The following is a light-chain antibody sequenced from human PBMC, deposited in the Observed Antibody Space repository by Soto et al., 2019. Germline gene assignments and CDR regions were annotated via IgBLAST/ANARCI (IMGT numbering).Light chain of an antibody. J-gene: IGLJ2*01. CDR2: EVS. CDR1: SSDVGSYNR. CDR3: SSYTSSSTFVV. V-gene: IGLV2-18*02. Sequence: QSALTQPPSVSGSLGQSVTMSCTGSSSDVGSYNRVSWYQQPPGTAPKLMIYEVSNRPSGVPDRFSGSKSGKTASLTISGLQAEDEADYYCSSYTSSSTFVVFGGGTKLTVL.